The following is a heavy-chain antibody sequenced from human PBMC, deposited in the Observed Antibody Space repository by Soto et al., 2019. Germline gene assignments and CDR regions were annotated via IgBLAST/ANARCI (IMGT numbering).Heavy chain of an antibody. CDR3: ARDRPTGRITIFGLVPGGGMDV. V-gene: IGHV3-21*01. J-gene: IGHJ6*02. CDR2: ISSSSSYI. Sequence: GGSLRLSCAASGFTFSSYSMNWVRQAPGKGLEWVSSISSSSSYIYYADSVKGRFTISRDNAKNSLYLQMNSLRAEDTAVYYCARDRPTGRITIFGLVPGGGMDVWGQGTTVTVSS. CDR1: GFTFSSYS. D-gene: IGHD3-3*01.